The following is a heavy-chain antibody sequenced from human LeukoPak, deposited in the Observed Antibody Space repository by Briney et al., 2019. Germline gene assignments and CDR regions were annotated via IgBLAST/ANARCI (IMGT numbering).Heavy chain of an antibody. J-gene: IGHJ4*02. CDR3: ARDLLVTTGYALGY. CDR1: GDSFSSTGAS. D-gene: IGHD1-1*01. Sequence: SQTLSLTCVISGDSFSSTGASWSWTRQSPSRGLEWLGRTYYRSKWYNEYTASVRSRVTINADTCKNQFSLQLSSVTPEDTAVYYCARDLLVTTGYALGYWGQGILVTVSS. V-gene: IGHV6-1*01. CDR2: TYYRSKWYN.